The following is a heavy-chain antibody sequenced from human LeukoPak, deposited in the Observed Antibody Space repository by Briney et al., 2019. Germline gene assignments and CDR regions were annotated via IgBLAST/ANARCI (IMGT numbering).Heavy chain of an antibody. J-gene: IGHJ6*02. CDR1: GYTFTSYG. Sequence: ASVKVSCKASGYTFTSYGISWVRQAPGQGLEWMGWISAYNGNTNYAQKLQGRVTMTTDTSTSTAYMELRSLRSDDTAVYYCARDGRGSSDWYLVHYYYYGMDVWGQGTTVTVSS. V-gene: IGHV1-18*01. D-gene: IGHD6-19*01. CDR2: ISAYNGNT. CDR3: ARDGRGSSDWYLVHYYYYGMDV.